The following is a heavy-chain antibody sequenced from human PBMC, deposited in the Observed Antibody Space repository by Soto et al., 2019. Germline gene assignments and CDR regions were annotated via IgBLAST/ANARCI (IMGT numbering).Heavy chain of an antibody. D-gene: IGHD3-3*01. CDR1: GFTFSSYG. Sequence: QVQLVESGGRVVEPGRPLRLSCAASGFTFSSYGMHWVRQAPGKGLEWVTFTSYDGRNKDYADSVKGRFTISRDNSRNTLYLQMDSLRPEDTAVYFSAKSLYDFWSDYRSSTMDVWGQGTTVTVSS. J-gene: IGHJ6*02. CDR2: TSYDGRNK. CDR3: AKSLYDFWSDYRSSTMDV. V-gene: IGHV3-30*18.